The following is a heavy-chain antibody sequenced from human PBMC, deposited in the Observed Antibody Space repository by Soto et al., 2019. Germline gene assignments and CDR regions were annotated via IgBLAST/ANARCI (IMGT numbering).Heavy chain of an antibody. V-gene: IGHV1-46*01. Sequence: ASVKVSCKASGYTFINYYIHWVRQAPGQGLEWMGIFNPTSGSTNYAQKFQGRVTLTMDTSTRTVYMELSSLRFDDTAVYYCARDEGDWRESCSGGSCYSHHRGSAAFDIRGQGTSVTVSS. CDR2: FNPTSGST. D-gene: IGHD2-15*01. J-gene: IGHJ3*02. CDR1: GYTFINYY. CDR3: ARDEGDWRESCSGGSCYSHHRGSAAFDI.